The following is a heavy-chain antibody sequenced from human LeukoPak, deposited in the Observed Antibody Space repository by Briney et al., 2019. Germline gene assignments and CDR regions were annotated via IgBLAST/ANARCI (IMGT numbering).Heavy chain of an antibody. CDR1: GFTFSSYA. D-gene: IGHD3-22*01. V-gene: IGHV3-23*01. CDR3: AKTGAYDNRYFDY. J-gene: IGHJ4*02. CDR2: ITTSGDNT. Sequence: GGSLRLSCAASGFTFSSYAMSWVRQAPGKGLEWVSSITTSGDNTYYADSVKGRFTISRDNSKNTLCLQMNSLRAEDTAVYYCAKTGAYDNRYFDYWGQGTLVTVSS.